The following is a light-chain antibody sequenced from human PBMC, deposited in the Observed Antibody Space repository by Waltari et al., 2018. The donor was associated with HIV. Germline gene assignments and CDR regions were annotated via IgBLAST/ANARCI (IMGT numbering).Light chain of an antibody. V-gene: IGKV3-11*01. CDR2: DTS. Sequence: EVVLTQSPATLSLSQGDRATLSCRASQRVSNYLAWYQQKPVQAPRLLIYDTSTMATGIPDKFSGRRSGTDFTLTIDRLEPEDVAVYYCPQLSDWPTFGGGTKVEIK. CDR3: PQLSDWPT. J-gene: IGKJ4*01. CDR1: QRVSNY.